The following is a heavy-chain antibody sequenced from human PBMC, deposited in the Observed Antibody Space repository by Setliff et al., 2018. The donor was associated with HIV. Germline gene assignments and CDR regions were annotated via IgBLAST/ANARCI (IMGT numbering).Heavy chain of an antibody. CDR3: ARDLRSSHGSPNYFDY. V-gene: IGHV3-21*06. Sequence: GGSLRLSCAASGFTFGNYNMNWVRQAPGKGLEWVSSIVASSSGTTIYYADSVKGRFTISRDNAKNSLYLEMNSLRAEETAVYYCARDLRSSHGSPNYFDYWGRGALVTVSS. CDR1: GFTFGNYN. D-gene: IGHD2-15*01. CDR2: IVASSSGTTI. J-gene: IGHJ4*02.